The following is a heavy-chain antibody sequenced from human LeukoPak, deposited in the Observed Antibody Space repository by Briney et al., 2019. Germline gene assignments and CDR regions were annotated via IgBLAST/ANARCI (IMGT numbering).Heavy chain of an antibody. D-gene: IGHD5-18*01. CDR1: GFTFSSYA. J-gene: IGHJ4*02. V-gene: IGHV3-30*03. Sequence: PGGSLRLSCAASGFTFSSYAMSWVRQAPGKGLEWVAVISYDGSNKYEDSVKGRFTISRDNSKNTLYLQMNSLRAEDTAVYFCARDSYGFDCWGQGTLVTVSS. CDR2: ISYDGSNK. CDR3: ARDSYGFDC.